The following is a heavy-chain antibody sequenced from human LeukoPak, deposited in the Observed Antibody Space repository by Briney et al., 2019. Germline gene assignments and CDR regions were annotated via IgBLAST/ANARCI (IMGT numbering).Heavy chain of an antibody. D-gene: IGHD1-26*01. V-gene: IGHV3-7*01. CDR1: AFTLSSDW. CDR2: IKPDGSEK. CDR3: AVDKSWSFPL. J-gene: IGHJ4*02. Sequence: GGSLRLSCAASAFTLSSDWMTWVRQAPGKGLEWVTTIKPDGSEKYYVDSLKGRFTISRDNARNSVYLQMNSLRVEDTAVYHCAVDKSWSFPLWGQGTLVTVSS.